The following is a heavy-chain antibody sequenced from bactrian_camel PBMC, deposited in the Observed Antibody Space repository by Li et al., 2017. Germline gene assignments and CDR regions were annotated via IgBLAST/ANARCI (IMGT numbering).Heavy chain of an antibody. CDR1: GFTFSRYY. V-gene: IGHV3-2*01. J-gene: IGHJ4*01. Sequence: HVQLVESGGGLVQPGGSLRLFCAASGFTFSRYYMSWVRQAPGNGLEWVSSIYIDGSITYYADSVQGRFTISRDNAKNTVYLRMNSLKSEDTAMYYCAAGWSLGVGTLLRRHHNYWGQGTQVTVS. CDR2: IYIDGSIT. CDR3: AAGWSLGVGTLLRRHHNY. D-gene: IGHD1*01.